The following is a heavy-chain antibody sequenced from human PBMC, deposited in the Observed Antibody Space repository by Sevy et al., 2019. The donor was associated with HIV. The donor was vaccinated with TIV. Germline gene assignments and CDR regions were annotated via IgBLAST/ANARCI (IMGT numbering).Heavy chain of an antibody. CDR3: ARDLFGETYSYYFDS. V-gene: IGHV4-4*02. Sequence: SEILSLTCNVSGGPVRSVNWWSWLRQSPGKGLEWIGEVYYSGSTNYNPSLESRVTISIDMPHNQFSLKLRSVTAADTAVYYCARDLFGETYSYYFDSWGQGTLVTVSS. J-gene: IGHJ4*02. D-gene: IGHD2-21*01. CDR2: VYYSGST. CDR1: GGPVRSVNW.